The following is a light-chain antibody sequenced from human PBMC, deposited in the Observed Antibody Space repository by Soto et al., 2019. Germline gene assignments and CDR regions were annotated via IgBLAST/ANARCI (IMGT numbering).Light chain of an antibody. CDR2: GAS. Sequence: EIVMTQSPATLSVSPGERVTLSCRASQSVSRTLAWYQQKPGQAPRLLIFGASTRATGIPARFTGSGSGTEFTLTISSLQSEDFAVYYCQQYNSGWTFGQGTKEEIK. CDR3: QQYNSGWT. J-gene: IGKJ1*01. V-gene: IGKV3-15*01. CDR1: QSVSRT.